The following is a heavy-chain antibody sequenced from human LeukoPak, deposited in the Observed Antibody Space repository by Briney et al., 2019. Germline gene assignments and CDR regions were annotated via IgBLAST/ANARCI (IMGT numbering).Heavy chain of an antibody. CDR3: ARDHDYGDSPDY. CDR1: GFTFSSYA. Sequence: GRSLRLSCAASGFTFSSYAMHWVRQAPGKGLEWVAVISYDGSNKYYADSVKGRFTISRDNSKNTLYLQMNSLRAEDTAVYYCARDHDYGDSPDYWGQGTLVTVSS. J-gene: IGHJ4*02. CDR2: ISYDGSNK. V-gene: IGHV3-30-3*01. D-gene: IGHD4-17*01.